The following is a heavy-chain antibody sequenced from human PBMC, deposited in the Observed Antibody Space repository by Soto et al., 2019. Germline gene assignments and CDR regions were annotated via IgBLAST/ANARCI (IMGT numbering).Heavy chain of an antibody. J-gene: IGHJ1*01. Sequence: QVLLQESGPGLVKPSGTLSLTCDVSGDSISVNTWWSWVRQTPGKGLEWIGEILHSGSVNYNPSLKSRVTISIDKSKNQVSLRLCSMTAADTALYYCAGLVGRGKFSRLQYWGQGTLVTVSS. CDR2: ILHSGSV. CDR3: AGLVGRGKFSRLQY. V-gene: IGHV4-4*02. D-gene: IGHD6-6*01. CDR1: GDSISVNTW.